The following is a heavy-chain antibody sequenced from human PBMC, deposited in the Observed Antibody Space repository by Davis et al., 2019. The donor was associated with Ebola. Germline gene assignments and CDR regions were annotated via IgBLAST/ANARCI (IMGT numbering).Heavy chain of an antibody. CDR2: THYKSKWYN. V-gene: IGHV6-1*01. CDR1: GDSVSSGG. Sequence: HSQTLSLTCAISGDSVSSGGWNWIRQSPSRGLEWLGRTHYKSKWYNDYAASVKSRITINPDTSKNQFTLQLTSVTPEDTAVYYCARGWLRVGMDVWGKGTTVTVSS. CDR3: ARGWLRVGMDV. J-gene: IGHJ6*04. D-gene: IGHD5-12*01.